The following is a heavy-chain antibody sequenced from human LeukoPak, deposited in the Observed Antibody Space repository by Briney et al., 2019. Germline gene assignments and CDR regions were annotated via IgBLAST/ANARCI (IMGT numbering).Heavy chain of an antibody. Sequence: SETLSLTCTVSGGSISSSSYYWGWIRQPPGKGLEWIGSISYSGSTYYNPSLKSRVTISVDTSKNQFSLKLSSVTAADTAVYYCARGYCSGGSCYSYYYYNYMGVWGKGTTVTVSS. CDR3: ARGYCSGGSCYSYYYYNYMGV. CDR2: ISYSGST. V-gene: IGHV4-39*07. J-gene: IGHJ6*03. D-gene: IGHD2-15*01. CDR1: GGSISSSSYY.